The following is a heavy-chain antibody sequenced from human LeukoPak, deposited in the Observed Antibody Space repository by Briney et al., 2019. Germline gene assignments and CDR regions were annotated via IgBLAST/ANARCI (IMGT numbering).Heavy chain of an antibody. CDR3: ARDLNWETY. D-gene: IGHD7-27*01. J-gene: IGHJ4*02. V-gene: IGHV4-39*02. Sequence: SETLSLTCTVSGGSITRSNYYWAWIRQPPGKGLEWVGSVFYSGSTYYNPSLNSRGTISVDTSKNQFSLKLSSVTAADTAVYYCARDLNWETYWGQGTLVSVSS. CDR1: GGSITRSNYY. CDR2: VFYSGST.